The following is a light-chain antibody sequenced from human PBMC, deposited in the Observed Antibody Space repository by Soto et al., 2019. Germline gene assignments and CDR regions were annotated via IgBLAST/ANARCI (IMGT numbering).Light chain of an antibody. J-gene: IGKJ1*01. CDR1: QSVSSSY. V-gene: IGKV3-20*01. CDR3: QQYGSSPA. CDR2: GES. Sequence: EIVLTQSPGTLSLSPGERATLSCSASQSVSSSYLAWYQQKPGQDPRLLIYGESSRATGIPERFSGSGSGTDFTLIISSLEPEDFAVYFCQQYGSSPAFGQGTKVDIK.